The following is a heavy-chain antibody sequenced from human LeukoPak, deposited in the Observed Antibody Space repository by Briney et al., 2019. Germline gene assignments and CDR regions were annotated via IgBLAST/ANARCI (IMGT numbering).Heavy chain of an antibody. CDR2: ISGSGGST. Sequence: GGSLRLSCAASGFTFSSYAMSWVRQAPGKGLEWVSAISGSGGSTYYADSVKGRFTISRDNSKNTLYLQMNSLRAEDTAVYYCAKDLSSGWYGYYFDYWGQGTLVTVSS. J-gene: IGHJ4*02. D-gene: IGHD6-19*01. CDR3: AKDLSSGWYGYYFDY. CDR1: GFTFSSYA. V-gene: IGHV3-23*01.